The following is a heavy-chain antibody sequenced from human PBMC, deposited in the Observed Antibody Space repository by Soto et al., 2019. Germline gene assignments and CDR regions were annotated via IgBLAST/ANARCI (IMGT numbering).Heavy chain of an antibody. V-gene: IGHV4-4*02. J-gene: IGHJ4*02. CDR2: IYHSGST. D-gene: IGHD6-19*01. Sequence: SETLSPTCAVSGGSISSSNWWGWVRQPPGKGLEWIGEIYHSGSTNYNPSLKSRVTISVDKSKNQFSLKLSSVTAADTAVYYCARVAVAGTRVDYWGQGTLVTVSS. CDR1: GGSISSSNW. CDR3: ARVAVAGTRVDY.